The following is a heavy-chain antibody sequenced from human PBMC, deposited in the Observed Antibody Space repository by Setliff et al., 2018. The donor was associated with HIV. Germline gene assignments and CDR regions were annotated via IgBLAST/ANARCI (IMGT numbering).Heavy chain of an antibody. D-gene: IGHD6-19*01. Sequence: PSETLSLTCAVYGGSFRDYFWNWIRQPPGKGLEWIGEIHHFGSTKYNPSLKSRVTILVDTSKNQFSLKLRSVTAADRAVYYCARVPGYSSGTSYMDVWGKGTTVTVSS. CDR1: GGSFRDYF. J-gene: IGHJ6*03. V-gene: IGHV4-34*01. CDR3: ARVPGYSSGTSYMDV. CDR2: IHHFGST.